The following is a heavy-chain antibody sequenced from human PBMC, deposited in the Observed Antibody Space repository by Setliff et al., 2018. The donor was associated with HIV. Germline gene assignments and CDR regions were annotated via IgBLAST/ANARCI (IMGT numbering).Heavy chain of an antibody. D-gene: IGHD1-26*01. CDR1: GFTFDDYA. Sequence: GGSLRLSCAASGFTFDDYAMHWVRQAPGKGLEWVSGISWNSGSIGYADSVKGRFTISRDNAKNSLYLQMNSLRAEDTAVYYCAKDRSGSYSFARDWGQGTLVTVSS. V-gene: IGHV3-9*01. CDR3: AKDRSGSYSFARD. J-gene: IGHJ4*02. CDR2: ISWNSGSI.